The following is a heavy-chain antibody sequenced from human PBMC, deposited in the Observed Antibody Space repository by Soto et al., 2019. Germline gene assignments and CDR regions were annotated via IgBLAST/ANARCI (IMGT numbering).Heavy chain of an antibody. CDR2: IKTDASEK. D-gene: IGHD3-10*01. J-gene: IGHJ4*01. CDR3: ARDSGYDSGSSVNHYLDY. Sequence: GGSLRLSCAASGFTLGSYWMSWVRQAPGKGLEWLATIKTDASEKKYVDSVKGRFTTSRDNAKNSLYLQMDSLRAEDTAVYYCARDSGYDSGSSVNHYLDYWGHGTLVTAPQ. V-gene: IGHV3-7*01. CDR1: GFTLGSYW.